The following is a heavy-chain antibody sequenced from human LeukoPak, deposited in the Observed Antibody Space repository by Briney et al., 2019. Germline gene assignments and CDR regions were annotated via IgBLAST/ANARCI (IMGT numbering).Heavy chain of an antibody. CDR1: GFTFSSYA. CDR3: ARDRVGATDYFDY. D-gene: IGHD1-26*01. CDR2: ISYDGSNK. J-gene: IGHJ4*02. V-gene: IGHV3-30-3*01. Sequence: GGSLRLSCAASGFTFSSYAMHWVRQAPGKGLEWVAVISYDGSNKYYADSVKGRFTVSRDNSKNTLYLQMNSLRAEDTAVYYCARDRVGATDYFDYWGQGTLVTVSS.